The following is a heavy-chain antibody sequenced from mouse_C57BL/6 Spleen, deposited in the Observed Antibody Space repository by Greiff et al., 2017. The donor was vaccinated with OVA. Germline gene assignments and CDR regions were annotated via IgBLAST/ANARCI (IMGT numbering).Heavy chain of an antibody. V-gene: IGHV1-53*01. CDR3: ARTRVYYAMDY. CDR2: INPSNGGT. Sequence: PGQGLEWIGNINPSNGGTNYNEKFKSKATLTVDKSSSTAYMQLSSLTSEDSAVYYCARTRVYYAMDYWGQGTSVTVSS. J-gene: IGHJ4*01.